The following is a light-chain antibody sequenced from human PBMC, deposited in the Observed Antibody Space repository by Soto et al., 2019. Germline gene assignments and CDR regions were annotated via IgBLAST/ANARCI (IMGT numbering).Light chain of an antibody. V-gene: IGKV1-5*01. J-gene: IGKJ1*01. CDR2: DAS. CDR3: HQYNSYSGT. CDR1: QSISTW. Sequence: DIQMTQSPSTLSASIGDRVTITCRASQSISTWLAWYQQKSGEAPKVLIYDASRLEAGVPSRFSGSGSGTEFTLTISSLQPDDFATYYCHQYNSYSGTFGQGTKVEIK.